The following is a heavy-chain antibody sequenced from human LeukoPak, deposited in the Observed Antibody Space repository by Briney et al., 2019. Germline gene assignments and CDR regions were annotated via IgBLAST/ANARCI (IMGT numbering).Heavy chain of an antibody. D-gene: IGHD4-17*01. Sequence: SDSLSLTCAVYGASFSSYYWSWICETPGEGLGWSGEINHSGTANYNPSLTSRVTISIDTSKNQFSLKLSSVTAADTAVYYCARTLYGDFVSNGHFDIYGQGTMVTVSS. CDR3: ARTLYGDFVSNGHFDI. V-gene: IGHV4-34*01. CDR2: INHSGTA. J-gene: IGHJ3*02. CDR1: GASFSSYY.